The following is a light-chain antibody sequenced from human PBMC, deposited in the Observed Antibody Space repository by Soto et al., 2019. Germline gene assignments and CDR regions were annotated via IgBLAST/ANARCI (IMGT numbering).Light chain of an antibody. J-gene: IGLJ3*02. CDR2: EGS. CDR3: CSYAGSRV. Sequence: QSALTQPASVSGSPGQSITISCTGTSSDVGSDNLVSWYQQHPGKAPKLMIYEGSKRPSGVSYRFSGSKSGNTASLTISGVQADDEADYYCCSYAGSRVFGGGTKLTVL. V-gene: IGLV2-23*01. CDR1: SSDVGSDNL.